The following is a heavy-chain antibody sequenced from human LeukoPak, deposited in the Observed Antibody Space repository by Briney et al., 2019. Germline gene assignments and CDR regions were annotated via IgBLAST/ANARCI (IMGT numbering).Heavy chain of an antibody. J-gene: IGHJ5*02. CDR1: GGSISSYY. D-gene: IGHD6-13*01. Sequence: ETLSLTCTVSGGSISSYYWSWIRQPPGKGLEWIGYIYYSGSTNYNPSLKSRVTISVDTSKNQFSLKLSSVTAADTAVYYCARDGPNIAAAGTRNWFDPWGQGTLVTVSS. CDR3: ARDGPNIAAAGTRNWFDP. V-gene: IGHV4-59*12. CDR2: IYYSGST.